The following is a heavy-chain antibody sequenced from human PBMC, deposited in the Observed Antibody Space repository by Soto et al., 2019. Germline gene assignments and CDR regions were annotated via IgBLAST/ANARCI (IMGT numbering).Heavy chain of an antibody. V-gene: IGHV3-30*18. CDR3: AKENPDYYASSFYFDY. Sequence: GGSLRIACAASVFTFSIYGMHWVRQAPGKGLEWVAVISYDGSNKYYADSVKGRFTISRDNSKNTLYLQMNSLRAEDTAVYYCAKENPDYYASSFYFDYWGQGTMVTVSS. J-gene: IGHJ4*02. CDR1: VFTFSIYG. CDR2: ISYDGSNK. D-gene: IGHD3-22*01.